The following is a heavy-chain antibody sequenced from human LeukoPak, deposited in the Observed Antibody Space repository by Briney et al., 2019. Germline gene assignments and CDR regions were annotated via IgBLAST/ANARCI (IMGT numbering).Heavy chain of an antibody. CDR1: GFTFSSYA. D-gene: IGHD3-22*01. V-gene: IGHV3-23*01. CDR2: ISVSGGST. Sequence: GGSLRLSCAASGFTFSSYAMSWVRQAPGKGLEWVSAISVSGGSTYYADSVKGRFTISRDNSKNTLYLQMNSLRAEDTAVYYCAKGYKTYYYDSSGYYPLDYWGQGTLVTVSS. J-gene: IGHJ4*02. CDR3: AKGYKTYYYDSSGYYPLDY.